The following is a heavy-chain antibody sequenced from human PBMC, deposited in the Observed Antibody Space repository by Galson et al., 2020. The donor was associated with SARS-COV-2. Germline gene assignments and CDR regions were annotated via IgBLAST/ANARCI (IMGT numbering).Heavy chain of an antibody. CDR2: INHSGST. Sequence: SETLSLTCAVYGGSFSGYYWSWIRQPPGKGLEWIGEINHSGSTNYNPSLKSRVTISVDTSKNQFSLKLSSVTAADTAVYYCARVARRQSAPSSGYRRPWYFDLWGRGTLVTVSS. J-gene: IGHJ2*01. V-gene: IGHV4-34*01. CDR3: ARVARRQSAPSSGYRRPWYFDL. CDR1: GGSFSGYY. D-gene: IGHD3-22*01.